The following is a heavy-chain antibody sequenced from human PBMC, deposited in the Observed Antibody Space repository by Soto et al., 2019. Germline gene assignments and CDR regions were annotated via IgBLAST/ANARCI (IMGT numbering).Heavy chain of an antibody. V-gene: IGHV3-48*02. D-gene: IGHD2-21*01. Sequence: GGSLRLSCAASGFSFSSHSMKWVRQAPGKGLEWVSYISSSGSTIYYADSVKGRFTISRDNAKNSLYLQMNSLRDDDTAVYYCARGRGYCGGTNCYLDYWGQGALVTVSS. J-gene: IGHJ4*02. CDR1: GFSFSSHS. CDR2: ISSSGSTI. CDR3: ARGRGYCGGTNCYLDY.